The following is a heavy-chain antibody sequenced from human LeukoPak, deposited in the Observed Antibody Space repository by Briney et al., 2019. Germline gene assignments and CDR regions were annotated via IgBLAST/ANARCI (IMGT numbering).Heavy chain of an antibody. CDR1: GFTFSSYG. J-gene: IGHJ4*02. CDR3: AKDQLAD. Sequence: GGSLRLSCAASGFTFSSYGMHWVRQAPGKGLEWVAFIRYDGSNKYYAGSVKGRFSISRDNSKNTLYLQMNSLRTEDTAVYYCAKDQLADWGQGTLVTVSS. CDR2: IRYDGSNK. V-gene: IGHV3-30*02.